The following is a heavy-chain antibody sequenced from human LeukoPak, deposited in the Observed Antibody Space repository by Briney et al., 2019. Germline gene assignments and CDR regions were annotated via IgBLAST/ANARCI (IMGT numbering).Heavy chain of an antibody. Sequence: GGSLRLSCAASGFTFSSYWMSWVRQAPGKGLEWVANIKQDGSEKYYVDSVKGRFTISRDNAKNSLYLQMNSLRAEDTAVYYCARDQGFLEWLLYEGPFDYWGQGALVTVSS. J-gene: IGHJ4*02. CDR3: ARDQGFLEWLLYEGPFDY. D-gene: IGHD3-3*01. CDR2: IKQDGSEK. V-gene: IGHV3-7*01. CDR1: GFTFSSYW.